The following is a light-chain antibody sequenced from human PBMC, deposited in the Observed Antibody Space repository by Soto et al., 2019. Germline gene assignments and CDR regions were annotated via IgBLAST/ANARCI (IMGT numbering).Light chain of an antibody. CDR3: QQYNSYLWT. J-gene: IGKJ1*01. CDR2: DAS. V-gene: IGKV1-5*01. Sequence: DIQMTQSPSTLSASVGDRVTITCRASQSISSWLAWYQQKPGKAPKLLIYDASSLESGVPSRFSGSGSGTEFTLTISSLQPDDFAPYYCQQYNSYLWTIGQGTKVEIK. CDR1: QSISSW.